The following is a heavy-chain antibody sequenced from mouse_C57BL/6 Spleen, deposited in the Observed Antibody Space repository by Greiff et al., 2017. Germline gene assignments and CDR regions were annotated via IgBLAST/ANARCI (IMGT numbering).Heavy chain of an antibody. J-gene: IGHJ1*03. CDR1: GYTFTSYW. CDR2: INPSNGGT. Sequence: QVQLQQPGTELVKPGASVKLSCKASGYTFTSYWMHWVKQRPGQGLEWIGNINPSNGGTNYNEKFKSKATLTVDKSSSTAYMQLSSLTSEDSAVYYCAREDYYYGSSHWYFDVWGTGTTVTVSS. CDR3: AREDYYYGSSHWYFDV. D-gene: IGHD1-1*01. V-gene: IGHV1-53*01.